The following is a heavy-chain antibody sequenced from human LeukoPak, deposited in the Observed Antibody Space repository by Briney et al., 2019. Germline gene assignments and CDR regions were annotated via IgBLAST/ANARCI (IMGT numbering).Heavy chain of an antibody. J-gene: IGHJ4*02. V-gene: IGHV3-53*01. Sequence: GGSLRLSCAASGFTVSSSYMSWVRQAPGKGLEWVSVIYSGGNTYYADSVTGRFTISRDNSKNTLYLQMNSLRAEDTAVYYCTTHYRPGSHYNIFDYWGQGTLVTVSS. CDR1: GFTVSSSY. CDR2: IYSGGNT. D-gene: IGHD3-10*01. CDR3: TTHYRPGSHYNIFDY.